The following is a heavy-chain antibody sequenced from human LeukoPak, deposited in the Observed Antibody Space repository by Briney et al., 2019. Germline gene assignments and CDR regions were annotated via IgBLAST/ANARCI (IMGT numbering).Heavy chain of an antibody. Sequence: GGSLRLSCAASGFTFSSYAMHWVRQAPGKGLEWVAVISYDGSNKYYADSVKGRFTISRDNSKNTLYLQMNSLRAEDTAVYYCATETRFCSSASCYDDENGEFDYWGQGTLVTVSS. CDR1: GFTFSSYA. J-gene: IGHJ4*02. CDR2: ISYDGSNK. D-gene: IGHD2-2*01. V-gene: IGHV3-30*01. CDR3: ATETRFCSSASCYDDENGEFDY.